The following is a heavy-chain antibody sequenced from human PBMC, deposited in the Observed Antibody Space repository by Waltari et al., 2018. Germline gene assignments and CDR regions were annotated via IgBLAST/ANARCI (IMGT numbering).Heavy chain of an antibody. D-gene: IGHD2-21*01. V-gene: IGHV3-30-3*01. CDR3: ARDVIPASISWFEP. Sequence: QVQLVESGGGVVQPGRSLRPSCAASGFIFSDLGLHWVRQAPGKGVEWVAVVSYDGSYKYYADSVKGRFTISRDNSKNTLYLQMDRLRPDDTAVYFCARDVIPASISWFEPWGQGTLVTVSS. J-gene: IGHJ5*02. CDR2: VSYDGSYK. CDR1: GFIFSDLG.